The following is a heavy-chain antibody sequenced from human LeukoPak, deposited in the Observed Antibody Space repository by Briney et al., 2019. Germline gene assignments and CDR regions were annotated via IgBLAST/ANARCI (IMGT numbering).Heavy chain of an antibody. Sequence: SVKVSCKASGGTFSSYAISWVRQAPGQGLEWMGGIIPIFGTANYAQKFQGRVTITADESTSTAYMELSSQRSEDTAVYYCARAYCSSTSCPFDYWGQGTLVTVSS. CDR1: GGTFSSYA. V-gene: IGHV1-69*13. CDR2: IIPIFGTA. CDR3: ARAYCSSTSCPFDY. D-gene: IGHD2-2*01. J-gene: IGHJ4*02.